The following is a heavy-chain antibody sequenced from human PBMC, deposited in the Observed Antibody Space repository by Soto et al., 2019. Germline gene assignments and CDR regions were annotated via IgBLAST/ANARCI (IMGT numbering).Heavy chain of an antibody. V-gene: IGHV4-59*01. CDR2: IYYSGST. D-gene: IGHD3-10*01. CDR3: ARGTTMVRGVSTCYYYGMDV. J-gene: IGHJ6*02. CDR1: VGSISSYY. Sequence: SETLSLTCTVSVGSISSYYWSWIRQPPGKGLEWIGYIYYSGSTNYNPSLKSRVTISVDTSKNQFSLKLSSVTAADTAVYYCARGTTMVRGVSTCYYYGMDVWGQGTTVTVSS.